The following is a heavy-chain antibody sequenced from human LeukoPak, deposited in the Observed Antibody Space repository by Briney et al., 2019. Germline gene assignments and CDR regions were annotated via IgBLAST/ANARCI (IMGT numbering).Heavy chain of an antibody. CDR2: IYYSGST. D-gene: IGHD3-10*01. Sequence: SETLSLTCTVSGGSISSHYWSWIRQPPGKGLEWIGYIYYSGSTNYNPSLKSRVTISVDTSKNQFSLKLSSVTAADTAVYYCARGLGGNYFDYWGQGTLVTVSS. J-gene: IGHJ4*02. CDR3: ARGLGGNYFDY. CDR1: GGSISSHY. V-gene: IGHV4-59*11.